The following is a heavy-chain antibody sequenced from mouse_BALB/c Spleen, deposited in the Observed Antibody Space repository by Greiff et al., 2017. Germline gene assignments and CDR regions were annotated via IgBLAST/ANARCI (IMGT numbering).Heavy chain of an antibody. V-gene: IGHV5-6*01. CDR2: LSSGGSYT. CDR3: ARLDGYYRDAMDY. D-gene: IGHD2-3*01. Sequence: EVKLMESGGDLVQPGGSLKLSCAASGFPFSSYGMSLVRRTPDQRLEWVATLSSGGSYTYYPDSVKGRFTISRDNAKNTLYLQMSSLKSEDTAMEYCARLDGYYRDAMDYWGQGTSVTGSA. CDR1: GFPFSSYG. J-gene: IGHJ4*01.